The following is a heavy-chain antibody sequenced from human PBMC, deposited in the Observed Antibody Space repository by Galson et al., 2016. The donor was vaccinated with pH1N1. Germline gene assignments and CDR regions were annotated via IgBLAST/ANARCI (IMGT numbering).Heavy chain of an antibody. V-gene: IGHV3-30*02. CDR2: IQFDSSTE. J-gene: IGHJ4*02. D-gene: IGHD1-20*01. Sequence: SLRLSCAASGFTFRTSGMHWVRQAPGKGLEWVAFIQFDSSTEYYADSVRGRFTVSRDNSKNTVYLQMNSLRAEDTAVYYCAREGSRNNLWGFDFWGQGTLVTVSS. CDR1: GFTFRTSG. CDR3: AREGSRNNLWGFDF.